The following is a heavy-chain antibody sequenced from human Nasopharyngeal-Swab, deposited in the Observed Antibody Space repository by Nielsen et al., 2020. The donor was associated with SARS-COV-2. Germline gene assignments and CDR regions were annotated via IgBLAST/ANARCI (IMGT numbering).Heavy chain of an antibody. D-gene: IGHD4-17*01. CDR2: FDPEDGET. Sequence: ASVKVSCKVSVYTLTELSMHWVRQAPGKGLEWMGGFDPEDGETIYAQKFQGRVTMNEDTSTDTAYMELSSLRSEDTAVYYCATIFPVPTLWYGYWGQGTLVTVSS. CDR3: ATIFPVPTLWYGY. CDR1: VYTLTELS. V-gene: IGHV1-24*01. J-gene: IGHJ4*02.